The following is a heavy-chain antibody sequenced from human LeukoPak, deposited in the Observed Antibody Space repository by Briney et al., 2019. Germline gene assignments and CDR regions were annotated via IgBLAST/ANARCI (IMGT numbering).Heavy chain of an antibody. D-gene: IGHD3-22*01. J-gene: IGHJ4*02. CDR1: GGSISSVGYY. CDR3: ARSPIGGYDSSGYLNYYFDY. V-gene: IGHV4-31*03. Sequence: SETLSLTCTVSGGSISSVGYYWSWIRQHPGKGLEWIGYIYYSGSTYYNPSLKSRVTISVDTSKNQFSLKLSSVTAADTAVYYCARSPIGGYDSSGYLNYYFDYWAQGALVTVSS. CDR2: IYYSGST.